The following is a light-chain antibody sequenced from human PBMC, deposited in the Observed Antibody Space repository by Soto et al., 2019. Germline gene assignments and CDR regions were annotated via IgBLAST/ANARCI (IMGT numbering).Light chain of an antibody. CDR2: GAS. CDR3: QQSYRKT. Sequence: EIVMTQSPVTLSVSPGERATPSCRASQSVSSSYLAWYQQKPGQAPRLLMYGASSRATGIPDRFSGSGSGTDFTLTISRLEPEDFAVYYCQQSYRKTFGQGTKVDIK. J-gene: IGKJ1*01. CDR1: QSVSSSY. V-gene: IGKV3-20*01.